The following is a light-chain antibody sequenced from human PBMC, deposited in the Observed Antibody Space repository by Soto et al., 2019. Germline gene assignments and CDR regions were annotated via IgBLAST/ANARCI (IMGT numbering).Light chain of an antibody. V-gene: IGKV1-5*03. CDR1: QSIRSC. CDR3: LQYNSYWT. Sequence: DIQMTQSPSTLSASVGDRVTITCRASQSIRSCLAWYQQKPGKAPKLLIYKASSLESGVPSRFSGSGSGTQFTLTISSLQPDDFATYYCLQYNSYWTFGQGTKVEIK. J-gene: IGKJ1*01. CDR2: KAS.